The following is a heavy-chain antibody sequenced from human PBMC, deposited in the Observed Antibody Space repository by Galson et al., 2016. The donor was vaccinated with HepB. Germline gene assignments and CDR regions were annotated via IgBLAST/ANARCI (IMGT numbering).Heavy chain of an antibody. D-gene: IGHD3-22*01. CDR1: GYTFTPYG. J-gene: IGHJ4*02. Sequence: SVKVSCKASGYTFTPYGISWVRQAPGQGLEWMGWITVYNGNTNYAQKFQGRVTMTTDTSTSTAYMELRRLRSDDTAVNYCASDRMIVEEASDYWGQGTLVTVSS. CDR2: ITVYNGNT. V-gene: IGHV1-18*01. CDR3: ASDRMIVEEASDY.